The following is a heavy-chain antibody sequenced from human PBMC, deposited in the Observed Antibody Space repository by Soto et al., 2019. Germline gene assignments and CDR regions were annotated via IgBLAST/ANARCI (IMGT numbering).Heavy chain of an antibody. V-gene: IGHV4-30-2*02. CDR1: GGSISSGGYS. CDR3: TRSLTGYAFDI. D-gene: IGHD2-8*02. J-gene: IGHJ3*02. CDR2: IYHSGST. Sequence: SETLSLTCAVSGGSISSGGYSWSWIRQPPGKGLEWIGYIYHSGSTSYNPSLTGRATISLDRSQNQFSLKVTSVTIADTADYYCTRSLTGYAFDIWGQGTKVTVS.